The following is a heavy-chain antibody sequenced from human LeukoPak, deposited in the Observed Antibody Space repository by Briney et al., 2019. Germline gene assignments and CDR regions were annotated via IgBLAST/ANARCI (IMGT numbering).Heavy chain of an antibody. Sequence: SETLSLTCAVYGGSFSGYYWSWIRQPPGKGLEWIGEINHSGCTNYNPSLKSRVTISLDTSKNQFSLKLSSVTAADTAVYYCAIVGATTPDAFDIWGQGTMVTVSS. D-gene: IGHD1-26*01. V-gene: IGHV4-34*01. CDR2: INHSGCT. CDR1: GGSFSGYY. J-gene: IGHJ3*02. CDR3: AIVGATTPDAFDI.